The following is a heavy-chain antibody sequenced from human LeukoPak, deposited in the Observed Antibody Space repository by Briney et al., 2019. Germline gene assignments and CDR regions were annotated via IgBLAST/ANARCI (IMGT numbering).Heavy chain of an antibody. D-gene: IGHD3-3*01. J-gene: IGHJ4*02. CDR1: GFTFSSYA. Sequence: PGRSLRLSCAASGFTFSSYAMHWVRQAPGKGLEWVAVISYDGSNKYYADSVKGRFTISRDNSKNTLYLQMNSLRAEDTAVYYCAKGLEWLAHPGIDYWGQGTLVTVSS. V-gene: IGHV3-30-3*01. CDR2: ISYDGSNK. CDR3: AKGLEWLAHPGIDY.